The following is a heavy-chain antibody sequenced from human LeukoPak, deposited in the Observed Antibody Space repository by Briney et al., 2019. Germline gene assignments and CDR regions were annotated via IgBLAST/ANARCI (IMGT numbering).Heavy chain of an antibody. CDR3: ARDAYYDFWSGYPRYFDY. CDR2: IKQDGSEE. CDR1: GVNFSSYW. V-gene: IGHV3-7*01. D-gene: IGHD3-3*01. J-gene: IGHJ4*02. Sequence: PGGSLRLSCAVSGVNFSSYWMSWVRQAPGKGLEWVANIKQDGSEEYYVDSVKGRFTISTDNAKNSLYLQMNGLRAEDTAVYYCARDAYYDFWSGYPRYFDYWGQGTLVTVSS.